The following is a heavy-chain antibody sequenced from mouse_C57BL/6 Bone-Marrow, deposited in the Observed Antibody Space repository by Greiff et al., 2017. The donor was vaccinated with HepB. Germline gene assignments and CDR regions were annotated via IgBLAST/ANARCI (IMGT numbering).Heavy chain of an antibody. D-gene: IGHD1-1*01. J-gene: IGHJ4*01. CDR1: GFTFSSYG. CDR3: ARQGVYYYGTGYAMDY. CDR2: ISSGGSYT. V-gene: IGHV5-6*01. Sequence: EVQLVESGGDLVKPGGSLKLSCAASGFTFSSYGMSWVRQTPDKRLEWVATISSGGSYTYYPDSVKGRFPISRDNAKNTLYLQMSSLKSEDTAMYYCARQGVYYYGTGYAMDYWGQGTSVTVSS.